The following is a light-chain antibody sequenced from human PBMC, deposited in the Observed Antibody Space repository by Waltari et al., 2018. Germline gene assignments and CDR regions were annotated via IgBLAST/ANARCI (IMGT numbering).Light chain of an antibody. CDR3: SSYAGSRSVV. CDR1: SSDVGGFNY. Sequence: QSALTQPASVSGSPGQSIAISCTGTSSDVGGFNYVSWYQQHPDKAPKLMIYDVANRPSGVSNRVSGSKSGNTASLTISGLQAEDEADYYCSSYAGSRSVVFGGGTKLTVL. CDR2: DVA. V-gene: IGLV2-14*01. J-gene: IGLJ2*01.